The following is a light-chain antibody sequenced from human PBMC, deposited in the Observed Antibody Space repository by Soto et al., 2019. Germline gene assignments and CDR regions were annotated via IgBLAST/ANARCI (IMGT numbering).Light chain of an antibody. CDR3: QQYYDWPYT. CDR2: GAS. CDR1: QSVSSK. Sequence: EVVLTQSPATLSVSPGERATLSCRASQSVSSKLAWFQQKPGQAPRLLIYGASARATDIPARFSGSGSGTEFTLTISSLQSEDFAVYYCQQYYDWPYTFGQGNKLEIK. J-gene: IGKJ2*01. V-gene: IGKV3-15*01.